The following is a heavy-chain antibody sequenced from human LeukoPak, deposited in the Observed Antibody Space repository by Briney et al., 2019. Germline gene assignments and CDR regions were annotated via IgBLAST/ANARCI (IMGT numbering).Heavy chain of an antibody. CDR1: GYNFTDYY. J-gene: IGHJ5*02. V-gene: IGHV1-2*06. CDR2: INPNSGGT. D-gene: IGHD6-19*01. CDR3: AGDRRVAVKINWFDP. Sequence: ASVKVSCKASGYNFTDYYIHWVRQAPGQGLEWMGRINPNSGGTNYAQKFQGRVTMTRDTSISTAYMELSRLRSDDTAVYYCAGDRRVAVKINWFDPWGQGTLVTVSS.